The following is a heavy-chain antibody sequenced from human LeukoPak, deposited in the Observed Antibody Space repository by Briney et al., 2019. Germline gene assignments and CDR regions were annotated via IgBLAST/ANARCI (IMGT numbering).Heavy chain of an antibody. CDR3: ARARRITIFGVVQAARNRQNNWFDP. D-gene: IGHD3-3*01. V-gene: IGHV1-2*02. CDR2: INPNSGGT. CDR1: GYTFTRYY. Sequence: ASVKVSCKASGYTFTRYYMHWVRPAPGRGGEWMGWINPNSGGTNYAQKFQGRVTMTRDTSISTAYMELSRLRSDDTAVYYCARARRITIFGVVQAARNRQNNWFDPWGQGTLVTVSS. J-gene: IGHJ5*02.